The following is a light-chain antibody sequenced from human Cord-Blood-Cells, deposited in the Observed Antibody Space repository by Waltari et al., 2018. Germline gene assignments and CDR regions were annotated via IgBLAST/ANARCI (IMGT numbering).Light chain of an antibody. CDR2: GNS. Sequence: QSVLTQPPSVSGAPGQRVTISCTGSSSTIGAGSDVHRYQQLPGTAPKLLIYGNSNRPSGVPDRFSGSKSGTSPFLAITGLQAEDEADYYCQYYDSSLSGSVFGGGTKLTVL. J-gene: IGLJ3*02. CDR3: QYYDSSLSGSV. V-gene: IGLV1-40*01. CDR1: SSTIGAGSD.